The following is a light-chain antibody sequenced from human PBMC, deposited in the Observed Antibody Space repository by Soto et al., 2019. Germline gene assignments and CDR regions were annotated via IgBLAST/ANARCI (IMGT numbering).Light chain of an antibody. Sequence: DIPMTQSPSSLSASVGDRVTITCRASQSISDYLNWYQQKPGKAPKLLIYAASNLQSGVPSRFSGSGSGADFTLIISSLQPEDFATYYCQQSSTFGGGTKVEIK. J-gene: IGKJ4*01. V-gene: IGKV1-39*01. CDR3: QQSST. CDR1: QSISDY. CDR2: AAS.